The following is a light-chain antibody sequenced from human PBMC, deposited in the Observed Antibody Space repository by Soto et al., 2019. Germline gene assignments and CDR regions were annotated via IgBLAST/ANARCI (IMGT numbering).Light chain of an antibody. V-gene: IGKV3-20*01. Sequence: EIVLTQSPGTLSLSPGERATLSCRASQSVSSSYLAWYQQKPGQAPRLPIYGASSRATGIPDRFSGSGSGTDFTLTISRLETEDFAVYYCQQYGSSLPCTFGQGTKLEIK. J-gene: IGKJ2*02. CDR1: QSVSSSY. CDR3: QQYGSSLPCT. CDR2: GAS.